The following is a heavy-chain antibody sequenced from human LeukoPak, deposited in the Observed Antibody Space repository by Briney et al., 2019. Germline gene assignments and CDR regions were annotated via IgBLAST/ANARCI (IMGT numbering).Heavy chain of an antibody. CDR1: GGTFSSYA. Sequence: ASVKVSCKSSGGTFSSYAISWVRQAPGQGLEWMGGIIPIFGTANYAQKFQGRVTITTDESTSTAYMELSSLRSEDTAVYYCAREGNYDILTGYFSTYYYMDVWGKGTTVTVSS. V-gene: IGHV1-69*05. CDR3: AREGNYDILTGYFSTYYYMDV. CDR2: IIPIFGTA. J-gene: IGHJ6*03. D-gene: IGHD3-9*01.